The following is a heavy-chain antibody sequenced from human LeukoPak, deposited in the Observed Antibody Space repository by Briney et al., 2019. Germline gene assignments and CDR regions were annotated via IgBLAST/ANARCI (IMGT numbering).Heavy chain of an antibody. CDR2: IYSGGST. D-gene: IGHD1-26*01. CDR1: GFTVSSNY. V-gene: IGHV3-53*01. J-gene: IGHJ4*02. Sequence: GGSLRLSCAASGFTVSSNYMSWVRQAPGKGLEWVSIIYSGGSTFYADSVKGRFTISRDNSKNTLYLQMNSLRAGDTAVYYCARESSGSYSLDYWGQGTLVTVSS. CDR3: ARESSGSYSLDY.